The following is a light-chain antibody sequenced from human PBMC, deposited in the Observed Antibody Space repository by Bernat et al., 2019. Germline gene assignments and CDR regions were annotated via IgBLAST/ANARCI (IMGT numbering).Light chain of an antibody. V-gene: IGKV1-5*01. CDR2: QAS. J-gene: IGKJ4*01. CDR3: LHYRRSCTT. CDR1: QGINSW. Sequence: ITCHASQGINSWLAWYQQKPWKAPKLLIYQASNLQTGVPARFSGSGSGTEYTLIISSLKSDDFATYYCLHYRRSCTTCGGGTKVEIK.